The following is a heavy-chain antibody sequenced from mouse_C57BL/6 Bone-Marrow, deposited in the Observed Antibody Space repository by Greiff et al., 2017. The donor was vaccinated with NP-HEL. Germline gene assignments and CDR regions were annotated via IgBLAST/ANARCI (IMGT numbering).Heavy chain of an antibody. J-gene: IGHJ1*03. CDR3: ASSYYDYDWYFDV. V-gene: IGHV1-7*01. Sequence: QVQLQQSGAELAKPGASVKLSCKASGYTFTSYWMHWVKQRPGQGLEWIGYINPSSGYTKYNQKFKDKATLTADKSSSTAYMQLSSLTYEDSAVYYCASSYYDYDWYFDVWGTGTTVTVSS. D-gene: IGHD2-4*01. CDR1: GYTFTSYW. CDR2: INPSSGYT.